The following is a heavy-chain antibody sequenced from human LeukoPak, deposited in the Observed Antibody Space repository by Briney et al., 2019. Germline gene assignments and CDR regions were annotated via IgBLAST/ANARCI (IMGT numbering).Heavy chain of an antibody. Sequence: GGSLRLSCAASGFTFSSYAMSWVRQAPGKGLEWVSAISGSGGSTYYADSGKGRFTISRDNSKNTLYLQMNSLRAEDTAVYYCAKAGSSWYSWGNYWGQGTLVTVSS. CDR3: AKAGSSWYSWGNY. CDR1: GFTFSSYA. D-gene: IGHD6-13*01. V-gene: IGHV3-23*01. CDR2: ISGSGGST. J-gene: IGHJ4*02.